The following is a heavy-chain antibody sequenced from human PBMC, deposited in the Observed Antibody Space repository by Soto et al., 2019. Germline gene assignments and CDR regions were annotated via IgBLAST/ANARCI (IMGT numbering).Heavy chain of an antibody. CDR1: GSRFTGYS. CDR2: IYPGDSDT. CDR3: ARWAAARLNWFDP. J-gene: IGHJ5*02. D-gene: IGHD6-6*01. Sequence: GESLKIWSRGSGSRFTGYSSGWVRQMPGKGLEWMGIIYPGDSDTRYSPSFQGQVTISADKSISTAYLQWSGLKASDTAMYYCARWAAARLNWFDPWGQGTLVTVSS. V-gene: IGHV5-51*01.